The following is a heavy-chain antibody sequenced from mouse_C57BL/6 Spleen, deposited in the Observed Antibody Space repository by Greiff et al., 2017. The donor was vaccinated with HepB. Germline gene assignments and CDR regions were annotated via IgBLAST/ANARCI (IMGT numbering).Heavy chain of an antibody. V-gene: IGHV3-6*01. D-gene: IGHD1-1*01. J-gene: IGHJ3*01. CDR3: ARKEIYYYGSSYAWFAY. CDR2: ISYDGSN. CDR1: GYSITSGYY. Sequence: DVQLVESGPGLVKPSQSLSLTCSVTGYSITSGYYWNWIRQFPGNKLEWMGYISYDGSNNYNPSLKNRISITRDTSKNQFFLKLNSVTTEDTATYYCARKEIYYYGSSYAWFAYWGQGTLVTVSA.